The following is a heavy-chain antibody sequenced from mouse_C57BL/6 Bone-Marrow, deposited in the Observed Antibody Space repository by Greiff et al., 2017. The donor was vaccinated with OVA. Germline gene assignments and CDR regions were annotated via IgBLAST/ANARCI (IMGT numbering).Heavy chain of an antibody. CDR2: IDPSDSYP. D-gene: IGHD2-3*01. J-gene: IGHJ3*01. V-gene: IGHV1-69*01. Sequence: QVQLQQPGAELVMPGASVKLSCKASGYTFTSYWMHWVKQRPGPGLEWIGEIDPSDSYPNYNQKFKGKSTLTVDKSSSTAYMQLSSLTSEDSAVYYCAREGIYDGYYGRLNFAYWGQGTLVTVSA. CDR1: GYTFTSYW. CDR3: AREGIYDGYYGRLNFAY.